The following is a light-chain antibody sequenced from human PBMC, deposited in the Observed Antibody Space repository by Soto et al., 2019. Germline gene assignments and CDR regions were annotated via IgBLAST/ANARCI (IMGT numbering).Light chain of an antibody. J-gene: IGLJ2*01. V-gene: IGLV2-14*01. CDR3: SSYTSSSTLV. Sequence: QSVLTQPASMSGSPGQSITISCTGTSSDVGGYNYVSWYQQHPGKAPKLMIYDVSNRPSGVSNRFSGSKSGNTASLTISGLQAEEEADYYCSSYTSSSTLVFGGGTKLTVL. CDR2: DVS. CDR1: SSDVGGYNY.